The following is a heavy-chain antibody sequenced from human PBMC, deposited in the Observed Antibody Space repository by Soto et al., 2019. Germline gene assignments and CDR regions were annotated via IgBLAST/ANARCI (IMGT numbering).Heavy chain of an antibody. V-gene: IGHV3-74*01. CDR2: INDDGRRT. CDR1: GFTFSRYW. J-gene: IGHJ4*02. CDR3: ARRNRPSYTSDY. Sequence: EVQLLESGGGLVQPGGSLRLSCAASGFTFSRYWMHWVRQAPGKGLEWVSRINDDGRRTSYADSVKGRFTISRDNAKNTLYLQMNSLRDDETAIYYCARRNRPSYTSDYWGQGTLVTVSS. D-gene: IGHD4-4*01.